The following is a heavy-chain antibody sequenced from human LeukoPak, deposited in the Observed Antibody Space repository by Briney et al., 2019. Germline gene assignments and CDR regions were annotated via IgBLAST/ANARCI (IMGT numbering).Heavy chain of an antibody. CDR2: ISYDGSNK. CDR1: GFTFSSYA. J-gene: IGHJ4*02. Sequence: GGSLRLPCAASGFTFSSYAMHWVRQAPGKGLEWVAVISYDGSNKYYADSVKGRFTISRDNSKNTLYLQMNSLRAGDTAVYYCARDHSSGWCFDYWGQGTLVTVSS. CDR3: ARDHSSGWCFDY. V-gene: IGHV3-30-3*01. D-gene: IGHD6-19*01.